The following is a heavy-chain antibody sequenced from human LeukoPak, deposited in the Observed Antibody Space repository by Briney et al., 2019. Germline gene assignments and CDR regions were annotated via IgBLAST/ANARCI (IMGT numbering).Heavy chain of an antibody. V-gene: IGHV3-33*01. CDR1: GFTFSSYG. CDR2: IWYDGSNK. D-gene: IGHD1/OR15-1a*01. J-gene: IGHJ6*02. CDR3: AREAVMPVAPVKIGTSDRPLYEYYGLDV. Sequence: PGRSLRLSCAASGFTFSSYGMHWVRQAPGKGLEWVAVIWYDGSNKYYADSVKGRFTISRDNSKNTLYLQMNSLRADDTAVYYCAREAVMPVAPVKIGTSDRPLYEYYGLDVWGQGTTVTVS.